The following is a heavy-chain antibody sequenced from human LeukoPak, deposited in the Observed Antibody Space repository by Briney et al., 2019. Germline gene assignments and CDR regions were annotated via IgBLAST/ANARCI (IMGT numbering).Heavy chain of an antibody. CDR1: AFTLSTYA. J-gene: IGHJ6*03. CDR2: VSASGTST. Sequence: GGSLRLSCAASAFTLSTYAMSWVRQAPGKGLEWVSVVSASGTSTHYADSVKGRFTISRDNSKNILYLQMNSLRVEDTAIYYCVKDQDYHYMDVWGTGTTVTVSS. CDR3: VKDQDYHYMDV. V-gene: IGHV3-23*01.